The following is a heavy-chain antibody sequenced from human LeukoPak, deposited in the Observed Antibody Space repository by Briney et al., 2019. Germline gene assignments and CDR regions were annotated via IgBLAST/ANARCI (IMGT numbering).Heavy chain of an antibody. V-gene: IGHV3-48*03. CDR2: ISSSGSAL. J-gene: IGHJ4*01. Sequence: PGGSLRLSCVASGFTFSNYDMNWVRQALGKGLEWVSYISSSGSALYYADSVKGRFTISRDNARNSLYLQMNGLRVEDTAVYYCARSFDYWGQGTRVTVSS. CDR1: GFTFSNYD. CDR3: ARSFDY.